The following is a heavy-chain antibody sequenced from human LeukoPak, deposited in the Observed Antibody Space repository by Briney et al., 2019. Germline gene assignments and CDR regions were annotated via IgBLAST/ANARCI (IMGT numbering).Heavy chain of an antibody. CDR3: AREDWSDHRWAPDY. D-gene: IGHD3-3*01. J-gene: IGHJ4*02. CDR2: IYTSGST. Sequence: PSEALSLTCTVSGGSISSYYWSWIRQPAGKGLEWIGRIYTSGSTNYNPSLKSRVTMSVDTSKNQFSLKLSSVTAADTAVYYCAREDWSDHRWAPDYWGQGTLVTVSS. V-gene: IGHV4-4*07. CDR1: GGSISSYY.